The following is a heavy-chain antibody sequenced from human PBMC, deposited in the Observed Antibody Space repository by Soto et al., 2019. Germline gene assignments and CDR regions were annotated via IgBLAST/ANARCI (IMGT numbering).Heavy chain of an antibody. J-gene: IGHJ4*02. V-gene: IGHV3-30*18. CDR2: ISYDGSNK. CDR1: GFTFSSYG. D-gene: IGHD3-22*01. Sequence: QVQLVESGGGVVQPGRSLRLSCAASGFTFSSYGMHWVRQAPGKGLEWVAVISYDGSNKYYADSVKGRFTISRDNSKNTLYLQMNSLRAEDTAVYYCAKSHYYDSSGYYYGYYFDYWGQGTLVTVSS. CDR3: AKSHYYDSSGYYYGYYFDY.